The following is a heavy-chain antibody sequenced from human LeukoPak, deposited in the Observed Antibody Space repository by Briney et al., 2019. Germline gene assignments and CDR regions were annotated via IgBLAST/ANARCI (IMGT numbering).Heavy chain of an antibody. D-gene: IGHD3-3*01. J-gene: IGHJ5*02. Sequence: SVTVSCKASGGTFSSYAISWVRQAPGQGLEWMGGIIPIFGAPNYAQKFQGRVTITADESTSTAYMELSSLRSEDTAVYYCARCYDLWSGYYRWLDPWGQGTLVTVSS. CDR1: GGTFSSYA. V-gene: IGHV1-69*13. CDR2: IIPIFGAP. CDR3: ARCYDLWSGYYRWLDP.